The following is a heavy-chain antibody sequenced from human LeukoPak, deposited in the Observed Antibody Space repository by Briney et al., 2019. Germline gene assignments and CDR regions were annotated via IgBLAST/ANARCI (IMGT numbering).Heavy chain of an antibody. CDR1: GGTFSSYA. V-gene: IGHV1-69*04. CDR3: ARDPLLTYYYDSSGYQLDSYYYYGMDV. J-gene: IGHJ6*02. CDR2: IIPILGIA. Sequence: GASVKVSCKASGGTFSSYAISWVRQAPGQGVEWMGRIIPILGIANYAQKFQGRVTITADKSTSTAYMELSSLRSEDTAVYYCARDPLLTYYYDSSGYQLDSYYYYGMDVWGQGTTVTVSS. D-gene: IGHD3-22*01.